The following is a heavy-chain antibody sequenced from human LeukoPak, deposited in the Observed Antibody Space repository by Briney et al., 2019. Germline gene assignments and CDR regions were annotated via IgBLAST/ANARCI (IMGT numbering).Heavy chain of an antibody. D-gene: IGHD3-16*01. J-gene: IGHJ4*02. V-gene: IGHV3-48*02. Sequence: GGSLRLSCAASGITFSNYGMNWVRQAPGKGLEWVSYISSSSDAIYYADSVKGRFTISRDNAKNSLYLEMNRLRDEDTAVYYFWGKRRCGYDYWGQGTLVIVSS. CDR3: WGKRRCGYDY. CDR1: GITFSNYG. CDR2: ISSSSDAI.